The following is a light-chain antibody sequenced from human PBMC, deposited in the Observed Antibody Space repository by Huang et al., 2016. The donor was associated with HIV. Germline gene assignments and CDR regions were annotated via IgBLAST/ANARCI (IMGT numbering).Light chain of an antibody. CDR1: QSIRNRY. Sequence: EIVLTQSPATLSLSPGERATLSCRATQSIRNRYLAWFQQKPGLAPRLLSYDASNRATGIPDRFSGGGSGTDFTRTISRLEPEDFAVYYCQQYGSSSYTFGQGTKLELK. CDR3: QQYGSSSYT. CDR2: DAS. J-gene: IGKJ2*01. V-gene: IGKV3D-20*01.